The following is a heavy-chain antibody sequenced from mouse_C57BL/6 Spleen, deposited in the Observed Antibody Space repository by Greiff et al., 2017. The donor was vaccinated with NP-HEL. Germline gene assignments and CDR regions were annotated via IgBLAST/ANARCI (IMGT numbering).Heavy chain of an antibody. CDR3: ASMYYGSSYTYYFDY. Sequence: EVPLQQSGPELVKPGASVKISCKASGYSFTDYNMNWVKPSNGKSLEWIGVINPNYGTTSYNPKFKGKATLTVDQSSSTAYMQLNSLTSEDSAVYYCASMYYGSSYTYYFDYWGQGTTLTVSS. V-gene: IGHV1-39*01. D-gene: IGHD1-1*01. J-gene: IGHJ2*01. CDR1: GYSFTDYN. CDR2: INPNYGTT.